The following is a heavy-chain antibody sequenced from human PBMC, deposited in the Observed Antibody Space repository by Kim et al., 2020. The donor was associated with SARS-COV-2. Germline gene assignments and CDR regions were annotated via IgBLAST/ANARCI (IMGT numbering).Heavy chain of an antibody. V-gene: IGHV1-18*01. Sequence: ASVKVSCKASGYKFAAYGISWVRQARGQGLEWMGGIGAYNGMSDYGQTFHDRITMTTDISSTTAYLEVRSLRSDDTAIYYCARGGRGDHFYNGMDVWGQGPAVIVSS. CDR2: IGAYNGMS. CDR3: ARGGRGDHFYNGMDV. J-gene: IGHJ6*02. D-gene: IGHD2-21*02. CDR1: GYKFAAYG.